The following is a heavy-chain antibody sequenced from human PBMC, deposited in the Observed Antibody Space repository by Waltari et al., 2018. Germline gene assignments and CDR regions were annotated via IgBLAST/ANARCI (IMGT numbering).Heavy chain of an antibody. CDR1: GFTFSSYA. CDR3: AKSLEYCSGGSCYSGGFDY. J-gene: IGHJ4*02. D-gene: IGHD2-15*01. Sequence: EVQLLESGGGLVQPGGSLRLSCAASGFTFSSYAMSWVRQAPGKGLEWVSAISGSGGSTYYADSVKGRFTISRDNSKNTLYLQMNSLRAEDTAVYYCAKSLEYCSGGSCYSGGFDYWGQGTLVTVSS. V-gene: IGHV3-23*01. CDR2: ISGSGGST.